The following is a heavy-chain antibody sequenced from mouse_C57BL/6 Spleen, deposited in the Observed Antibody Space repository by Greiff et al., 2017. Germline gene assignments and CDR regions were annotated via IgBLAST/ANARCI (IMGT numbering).Heavy chain of an antibody. CDR3: ARYYYGSYAMDY. Sequence: EVKLVESGPELVKPGASVKISCKASGYSFTGYYMNWVKQSPEKSLEWIGEINPSTGGTTYNQKFKAKATLTVDKSSSTAYMQLKSLTSEDSAVYYCARYYYGSYAMDYWGQGTSVTVSS. CDR2: INPSTGGT. CDR1: GYSFTGYY. V-gene: IGHV1-42*01. D-gene: IGHD2-1*01. J-gene: IGHJ4*01.